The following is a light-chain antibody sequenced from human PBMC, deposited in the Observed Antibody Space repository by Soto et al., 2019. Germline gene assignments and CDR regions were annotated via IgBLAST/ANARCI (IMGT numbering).Light chain of an antibody. CDR1: QTVGTS. J-gene: IGKJ4*01. V-gene: IGKV3-15*01. CDR3: QQHTAWPLT. Sequence: EIVLTQSPATLSVSPGERATLTCRASQTVGTSLAWYQQKPGQAPRLLIYVASTRATGVPSRFSGSGSGTEFALTLSSLQAEDFAVYYCQQHTAWPLTFGGGTKVEIK. CDR2: VAS.